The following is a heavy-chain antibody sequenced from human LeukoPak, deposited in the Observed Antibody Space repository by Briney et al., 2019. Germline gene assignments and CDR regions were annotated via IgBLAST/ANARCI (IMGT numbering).Heavy chain of an antibody. J-gene: IGHJ4*02. CDR3: ARLNWNPADDDY. CDR2: ISYDGSNK. CDR1: GFTFSSYA. D-gene: IGHD1-1*01. Sequence: PGGSLRLSCAASGFTFSSYAMHWVRQAPGKGLEWVAVISYDGSNKYYADSVKGRFTISRDNSKNTLYLQMNSLRAEDTAVYYCARLNWNPADDDYWGQGTLVTVSS. V-gene: IGHV3-30-3*01.